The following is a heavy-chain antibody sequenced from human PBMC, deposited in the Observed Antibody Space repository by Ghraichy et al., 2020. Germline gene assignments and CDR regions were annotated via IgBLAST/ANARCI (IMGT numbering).Heavy chain of an antibody. CDR2: ISSSGSTI. CDR1: GFTFSSYE. D-gene: IGHD3-10*01. J-gene: IGHJ4*02. V-gene: IGHV3-48*03. CDR3: ARATGGPITMVRGGTPGDFDY. Sequence: GGSLRLSCAASGFTFSSYEMNWVRQAPGKGLEWVSYISSSGSTIYYADSVKGRFTISRDNAKNSLYLQMNSLRAEDTAVYYCARATGGPITMVRGGTPGDFDYWGQGTLVTVSS.